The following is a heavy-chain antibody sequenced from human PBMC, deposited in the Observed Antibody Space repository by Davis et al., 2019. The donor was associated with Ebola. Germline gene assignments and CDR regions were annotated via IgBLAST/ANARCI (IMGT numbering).Heavy chain of an antibody. CDR1: GFTFSSYA. CDR3: ARGAGWVDIVVVDAGVDY. Sequence: GESLKISCAASGFTFSSYAMSWVRQAPGKGLEWVSAISGSGGSTYYADSVKGRFTISRDNAKNSLYLQMNSLRAEDTAVYYCARGAGWVDIVVVDAGVDYWGQGTLVTVSS. D-gene: IGHD2-15*01. V-gene: IGHV3-23*01. CDR2: ISGSGGST. J-gene: IGHJ4*02.